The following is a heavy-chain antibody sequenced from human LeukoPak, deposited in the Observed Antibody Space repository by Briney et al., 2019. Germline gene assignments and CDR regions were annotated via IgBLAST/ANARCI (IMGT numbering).Heavy chain of an antibody. J-gene: IGHJ6*03. CDR1: GYSFTSYW. Sequence: GASLKISCKGSGYSFTSYWIAWVRQMPGKGLESMGIIYPGDSDTRYSPSFQGQVTISADKSISTAYLQWSSLKASDTAMYYCARHTRTTRDYYYMDVWGKGTTVTVSS. D-gene: IGHD1-7*01. CDR2: IYPGDSDT. V-gene: IGHV5-51*01. CDR3: ARHTRTTRDYYYMDV.